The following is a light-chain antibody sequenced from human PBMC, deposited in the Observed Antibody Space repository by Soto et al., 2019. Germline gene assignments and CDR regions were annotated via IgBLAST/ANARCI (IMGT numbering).Light chain of an antibody. CDR2: DVT. CDR3: SSYTSSSTPYV. Sequence: QSALTQPASVSGSPGQSITISCTGSSSDIGAYDYVSWYQQRPVKAPKLMIFDVTNRPSGVSDRFSGSKSGNMASLTISGLQTEDEADYYCSSYTSSSTPYVFGTGTKLTVL. V-gene: IGLV2-14*01. CDR1: SSDIGAYDY. J-gene: IGLJ1*01.